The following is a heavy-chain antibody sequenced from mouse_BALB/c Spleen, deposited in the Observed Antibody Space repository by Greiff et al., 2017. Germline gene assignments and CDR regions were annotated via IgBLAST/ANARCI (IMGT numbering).Heavy chain of an antibody. CDR1: GFTIKDYY. Sequence: VQLQQSGAELVRPGALVKLSCKASGFTIKDYYMHWVKQRPEQGLEWIGWIDPENGNTIYDPKFQGKASITADTSSNTAYLQLSSLTSEDTAVYYCARVAYWGQGTLVTVSA. CDR3: ARVAY. CDR2: IDPENGNT. J-gene: IGHJ3*01. V-gene: IGHV14-1*02.